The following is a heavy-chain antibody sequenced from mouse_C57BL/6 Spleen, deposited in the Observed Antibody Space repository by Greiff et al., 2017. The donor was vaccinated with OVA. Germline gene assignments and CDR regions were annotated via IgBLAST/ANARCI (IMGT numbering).Heavy chain of an antibody. Sequence: EVHLVESGGGLVKPGGSLKLSCAASGFTFSSYAMSWVRQTPEKRLEWVATISDGGSYTYYPDNVKGRFTISRDNAKNNLYLQMSHLKSEDTAMYYCASSTMVTSGLMDYWGQGTSVTVSS. CDR1: GFTFSSYA. V-gene: IGHV5-4*01. D-gene: IGHD2-2*01. CDR3: ASSTMVTSGLMDY. CDR2: ISDGGSYT. J-gene: IGHJ4*01.